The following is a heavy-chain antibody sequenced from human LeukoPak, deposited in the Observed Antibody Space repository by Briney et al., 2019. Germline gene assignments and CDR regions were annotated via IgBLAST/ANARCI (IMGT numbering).Heavy chain of an antibody. CDR1: GGSISSYY. CDR3: ARGDYVRRYFDY. Sequence: SETLSLTCTVSGGSISSYYWSWIRQPAGKGLESIGHISTSGSTNYNPSLKSRATMSVDTSKNQFSLKLSSVTAADTAVYYCARGDYVRRYFDYWGQGTLVTVSS. V-gene: IGHV4-4*07. CDR2: ISTSGST. J-gene: IGHJ4*02. D-gene: IGHD4-17*01.